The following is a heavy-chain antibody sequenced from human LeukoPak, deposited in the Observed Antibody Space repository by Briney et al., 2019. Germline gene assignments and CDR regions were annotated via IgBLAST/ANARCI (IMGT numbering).Heavy chain of an antibody. V-gene: IGHV4-4*07. Sequence: SETLSLTCTVSGGSISSYYWSWIRQPAGKRLEWIGRIYTSGSTNYNPSLKSRVTMSVDTSKNQFSLKLSSVTAADTAVYYCARDMVPYCSSTSCYWAYNWFDPWGQGTLVTVSS. D-gene: IGHD2-2*01. CDR2: IYTSGST. CDR1: GGSISSYY. J-gene: IGHJ5*02. CDR3: ARDMVPYCSSTSCYWAYNWFDP.